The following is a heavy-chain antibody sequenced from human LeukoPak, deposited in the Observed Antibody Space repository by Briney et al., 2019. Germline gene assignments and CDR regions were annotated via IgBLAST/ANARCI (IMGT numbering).Heavy chain of an antibody. Sequence: SETLSLTCTVSGGSISGYYWSWIRQPPGKGLEWIGYIYYSGSTNYNPSLKSRVTISVDTSKNQFSLKLSSVTAADTAVYYCASTEYYGMDVWGQGTTVTVSS. V-gene: IGHV4-59*01. CDR2: IYYSGST. CDR1: GGSISGYY. J-gene: IGHJ6*02. CDR3: ASTEYYGMDV.